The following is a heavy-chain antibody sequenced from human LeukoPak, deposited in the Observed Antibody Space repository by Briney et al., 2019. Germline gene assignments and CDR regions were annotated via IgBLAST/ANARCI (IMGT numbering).Heavy chain of an antibody. V-gene: IGHV1-2*02. CDR2: INPNSGGT. CDR1: GYIFTGYY. CDR3: ARAFETGGWWGY. D-gene: IGHD6-19*01. J-gene: IGHJ4*02. Sequence: GASVKVSCKASGYIFTGYYMHWVRQAPGQGLEWMGWINPNSGGTNYAQKFQGRVTMTRDTSISTAYMELSRLRSDDTAVYYCARAFETGGWWGYWGQGTLVTVSS.